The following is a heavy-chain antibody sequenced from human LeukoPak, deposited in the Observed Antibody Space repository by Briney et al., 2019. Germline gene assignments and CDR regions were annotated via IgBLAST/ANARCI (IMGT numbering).Heavy chain of an antibody. Sequence: GGSLRLSCAASGLTFSSYSMIWVRQAPGGRLEGVSYISMSSWYIYYADSLKGRFTISRDNAKSSLYLQMISLRADDTAVYHCANAGYYERSGYTCYLHYWGQGTVVTVSS. D-gene: IGHD3-22*01. CDR2: ISMSSWYI. V-gene: IGHV3-21*01. CDR3: ANAGYYERSGYTCYLHY. J-gene: IGHJ4*02. CDR1: GLTFSSYS.